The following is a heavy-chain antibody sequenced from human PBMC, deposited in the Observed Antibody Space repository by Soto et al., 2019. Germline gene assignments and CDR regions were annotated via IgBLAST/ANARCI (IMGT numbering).Heavy chain of an antibody. V-gene: IGHV4-34*01. D-gene: IGHD4-17*01. Sequence: QVQLQQWGAGLLKPSETLSLTCAVYGGSFSGYYWSWIRQPPGKGLEWIGEINHSGSTNYNPSLKSRVTISVDTSKNQCSLKLSSVTAADTAVYYCASDYGDYETGRSWYFDLWGRGTLVTVSS. CDR1: GGSFSGYY. CDR3: ASDYGDYETGRSWYFDL. J-gene: IGHJ2*01. CDR2: INHSGST.